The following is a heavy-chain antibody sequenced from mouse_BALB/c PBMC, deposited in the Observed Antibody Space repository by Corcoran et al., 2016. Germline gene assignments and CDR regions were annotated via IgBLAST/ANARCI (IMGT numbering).Heavy chain of an antibody. Sequence: QIQVVQSGPELKRPGETVRISCKTSGYTFTTAGMQGGQKMPGKGLKWIGWINTHSGVLKYAEDFKGRFDFSLETSASTAYLQISNLKNEDTATYFCARQSVYDYDGFAYWGQGTLVTVSA. D-gene: IGHD2-4*01. CDR1: GYTFTTAG. V-gene: IGHV9-4*02. J-gene: IGHJ3*01. CDR3: ARQSVYDYDGFAY. CDR2: INTHSGVL.